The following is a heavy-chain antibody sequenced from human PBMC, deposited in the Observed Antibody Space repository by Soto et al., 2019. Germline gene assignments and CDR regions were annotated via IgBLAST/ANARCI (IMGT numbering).Heavy chain of an antibody. CDR3: ARDRFGYYDSSGAFDI. Sequence: SGTLSLTCTVSGGSISSGGYYWSWIRQHPGKGLEWIGYIYYSGSTYYNPSLKSRVTISVDTSKNQFSLKLSSVTAADTAVYYCARDRFGYYDSSGAFDIWGQGTMVTVSS. CDR2: IYYSGST. V-gene: IGHV4-31*03. J-gene: IGHJ3*02. D-gene: IGHD3-22*01. CDR1: GGSISSGGYY.